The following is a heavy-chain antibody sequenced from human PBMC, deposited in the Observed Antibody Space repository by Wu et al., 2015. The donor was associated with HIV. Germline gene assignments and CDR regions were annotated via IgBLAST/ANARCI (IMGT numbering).Heavy chain of an antibody. CDR2: INPKSGAT. CDR1: EYTFTAYY. Sequence: QVQLVQSGAEVKKPGASMKVSCKTSEYTFTAYYIHWVRQAPGQGLEWLGWINPKSGATQYVENFQARITMTADTSITTAYMELSRLTSDDTALYYCTTLYYDIFSTLDFDYWGQGALITVSS. CDR3: TTLYYDIFSTLDFDY. D-gene: IGHD3-9*01. V-gene: IGHV1-2*02. J-gene: IGHJ4*02.